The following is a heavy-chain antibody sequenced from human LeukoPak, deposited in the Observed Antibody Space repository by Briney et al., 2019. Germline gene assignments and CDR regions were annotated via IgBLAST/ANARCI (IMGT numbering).Heavy chain of an antibody. CDR2: ISDSGGRT. D-gene: IGHD3-22*01. Sequence: PGGSLRLSCAVSGITLSNYGMSWVRQAPGKGLEWVAGISDSGGRTNYADSVKGRFTISRDNPRNTLYMQMNSLRAEDTALYYCAIMHPYYDGSGYWVQWGQGTLVTVSS. J-gene: IGHJ4*02. CDR3: AIMHPYYDGSGYWVQ. V-gene: IGHV3-23*01. CDR1: GITLSNYG.